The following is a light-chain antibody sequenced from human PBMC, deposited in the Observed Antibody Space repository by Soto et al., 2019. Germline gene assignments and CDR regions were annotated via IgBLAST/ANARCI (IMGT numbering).Light chain of an antibody. CDR2: DVT. Sequence: QSVLTQPASLSGSLGQSITISCTGATSDVGGYNSVSWYQQHPGKAPKLIIYDVTDRPSGISNRFSGSKSGNTDSLTISGLQAEDEAYYYCSASTRSSNLLFGGGTKGTVL. J-gene: IGLJ3*02. CDR1: TSDVGGYNS. CDR3: SASTRSSNLL. V-gene: IGLV2-14*03.